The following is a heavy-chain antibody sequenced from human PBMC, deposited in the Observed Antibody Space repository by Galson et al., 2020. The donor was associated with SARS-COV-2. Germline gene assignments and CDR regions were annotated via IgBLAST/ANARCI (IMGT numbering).Heavy chain of an antibody. CDR3: ARRYYDSSGYYDDGYFFY. V-gene: IGHV4-39*07. CDR2: LYYSRTT. D-gene: IGHD3-22*01. J-gene: IGHJ4*02. CDR1: GGSISSSTYY. Sequence: SEPMSLTCTVSGGSISSSTYYCGWIRQPPGKGLEWLGRLYYSRTTYYNPSLKSRVTISVDTSKNQFSLKLSSVTAADTAVYYCARRYYDSSGYYDDGYFFYWGQGTLGCVSS.